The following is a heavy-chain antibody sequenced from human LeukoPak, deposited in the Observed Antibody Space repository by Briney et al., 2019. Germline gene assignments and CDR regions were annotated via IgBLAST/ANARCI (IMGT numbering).Heavy chain of an antibody. CDR1: GGSISSYS. Sequence: SETLSLTCTVSGGSISSYSWSWIRRPPGKGLEWIGYIYYSGSTNHNPSLKSRITISVDTSKNQFSLKLTSVTAADTAVYHCARVGTYYDILTGYSPKGAFDYWGQGTLVTVSS. D-gene: IGHD3-9*01. V-gene: IGHV4-59*01. J-gene: IGHJ4*02. CDR2: IYYSGST. CDR3: ARVGTYYDILTGYSPKGAFDY.